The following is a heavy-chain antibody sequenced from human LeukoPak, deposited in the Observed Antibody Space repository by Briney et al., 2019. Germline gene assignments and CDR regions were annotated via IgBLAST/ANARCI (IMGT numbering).Heavy chain of an antibody. J-gene: IGHJ4*02. CDR3: ARAVGRTVTTRGAFDY. Sequence: GASVKVSCKASGYTFTSYYMHWVRQAPGQGLEWMGIINPSGGSTSYAQKFQGRVTMTRDMSTSTVYMELSSLRSEDTAVCYCARAVGRTVTTRGAFDYWGQGTLVTVSS. CDR2: INPSGGST. V-gene: IGHV1-46*01. CDR1: GYTFTSYY. D-gene: IGHD4-17*01.